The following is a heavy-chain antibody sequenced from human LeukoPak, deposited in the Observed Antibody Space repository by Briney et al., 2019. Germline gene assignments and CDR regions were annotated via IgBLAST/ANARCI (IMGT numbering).Heavy chain of an antibody. Sequence: SVTVSCKASGGTFSSYAISWLRQAPGQGLEWMGRIIPIFGTANYAQKFQGRVTITTDESTSTAYMELSSLRSEDTAVYYCASGYYYGSGSYVYWGQGTLVTVSS. D-gene: IGHD3-10*01. J-gene: IGHJ4*02. CDR3: ASGYYYGSGSYVY. CDR2: IIPIFGTA. V-gene: IGHV1-69*05. CDR1: GGTFSSYA.